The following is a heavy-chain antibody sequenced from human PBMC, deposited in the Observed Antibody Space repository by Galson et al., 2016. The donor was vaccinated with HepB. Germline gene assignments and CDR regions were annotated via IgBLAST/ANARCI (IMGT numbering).Heavy chain of an antibody. V-gene: IGHV3-64D*08. J-gene: IGHJ3*01. D-gene: IGHD6-6*01. Sequence: SLRLSCAASGFSFSSYSMHWVRQAPVKGLEYIATISGNAGRTYYVDSVKGRFTISRDNAKKTVDLHMSRLRPEDTGVFYCVKDRSITVPAMDAFDLWGQGTMVIVSS. CDR3: VKDRSITVPAMDAFDL. CDR2: ISGNAGRT. CDR1: GFSFSSYS.